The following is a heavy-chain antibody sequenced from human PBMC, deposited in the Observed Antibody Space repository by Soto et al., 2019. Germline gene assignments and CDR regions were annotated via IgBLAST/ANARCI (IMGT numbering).Heavy chain of an antibody. CDR1: GYTFTSYD. CDR2: MNPNSGNT. J-gene: IGHJ3*02. CDR3: ARGINYYDSGDDAFDI. Sequence: QVQLVQSGAEVKKPGASVKVSCKASGYTFTSYDINWVRQATGQGLEWMGWMNPNSGNTGYAQKFQGKGTMTSKTSISTAYMELSSLRSEDTAVYYCARGINYYDSGDDAFDIWGQGTMVTVSS. V-gene: IGHV1-8*01. D-gene: IGHD3-10*01.